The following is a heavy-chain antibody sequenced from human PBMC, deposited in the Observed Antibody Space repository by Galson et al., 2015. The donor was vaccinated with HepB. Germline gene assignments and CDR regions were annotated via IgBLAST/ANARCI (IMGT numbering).Heavy chain of an antibody. J-gene: IGHJ6*03. CDR2: ISSSSSTI. Sequence: SLRLSCAASGFTFSSYSMNWVRQAPGKGLEWVSYISSSSSTIYYADSVKGRFTISRDNAKNSLYLQMSSLRAEDTAVYYCARVGFYGGYPDYYYYYMDVWGKGTTVTVSS. V-gene: IGHV3-48*01. CDR3: ARVGFYGGYPDYYYYYMDV. CDR1: GFTFSSYS. D-gene: IGHD5-12*01.